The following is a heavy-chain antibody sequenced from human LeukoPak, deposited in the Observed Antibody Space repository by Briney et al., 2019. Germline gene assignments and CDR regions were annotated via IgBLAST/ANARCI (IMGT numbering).Heavy chain of an antibody. Sequence: SETLSLTCTVSGGSISSSSYYWGWIRQPPGKGLEWIGSIYYSGSTYYNPSLKSRVTISVDTSKNQFSLKLSSVTAADTAVYYCARRWNWGVFDYWGQGTLVTVSS. CDR1: GGSISSSSYY. V-gene: IGHV4-39*01. CDR3: ARRWNWGVFDY. D-gene: IGHD7-27*01. J-gene: IGHJ4*02. CDR2: IYYSGST.